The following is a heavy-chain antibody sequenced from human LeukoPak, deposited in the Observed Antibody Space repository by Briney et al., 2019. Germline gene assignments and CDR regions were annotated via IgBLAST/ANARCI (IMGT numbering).Heavy chain of an antibody. CDR2: IYSGGST. CDR1: GFTVSSNY. CDR3: ARDGHAYDSSGPYDAFDI. J-gene: IGHJ3*02. V-gene: IGHV3-53*01. Sequence: PGGSLRLSCAASGFTVSSNYMSWVRQAPGKGLEWVSVIYSGGSTYYADSVKGRFTISRDNSKNTLYLQMNSLRAEDTAVYYCARDGHAYDSSGPYDAFDIWGQGTMVTVSS. D-gene: IGHD3-22*01.